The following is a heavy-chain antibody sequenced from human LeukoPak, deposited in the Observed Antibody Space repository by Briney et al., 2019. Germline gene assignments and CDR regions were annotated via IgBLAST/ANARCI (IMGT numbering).Heavy chain of an antibody. CDR3: AGREDCGGDCMDAFDI. CDR2: IYHSGST. D-gene: IGHD2-21*01. V-gene: IGHV4-39*07. CDR1: GGSISSGSYY. Sequence: SETLSLTCTVSGGSISSGSYYWGWIRQPPGKGLEWIGSIYHSGSTYYNPSLKSRVTISVDTSKNQFSLKLSSVTAADTAVYYCAGREDCGGDCMDAFDIWGQGTMVTVSS. J-gene: IGHJ3*02.